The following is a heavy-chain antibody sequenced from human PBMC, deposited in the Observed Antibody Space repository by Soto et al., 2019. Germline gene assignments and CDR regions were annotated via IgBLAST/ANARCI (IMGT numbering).Heavy chain of an antibody. J-gene: IGHJ4*02. CDR3: ARGPLLLWFGELLSYDY. D-gene: IGHD3-10*01. V-gene: IGHV3-49*03. Sequence: PGGSLRLSCTAYGFTFGDYAMSWFRQAPGKGLEWVGFIRSKVYGGTTEYAASVKGRFTISRDDSKSIAYLQMNSLKSEDTAVYYCARGPLLLWFGELLSYDYWGQGTLVTVSS. CDR1: GFTFGDYA. CDR2: IRSKVYGGTT.